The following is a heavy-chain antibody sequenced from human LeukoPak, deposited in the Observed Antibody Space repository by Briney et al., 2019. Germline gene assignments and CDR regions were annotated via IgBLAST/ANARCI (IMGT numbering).Heavy chain of an antibody. CDR1: GFTFSSYA. CDR2: ISGSGGST. J-gene: IGHJ5*02. CDR3: AKGPHSGSFLNWFDP. D-gene: IGHD1-26*01. V-gene: IGHV3-23*01. Sequence: PGGSLRLSCAASGFTFSSYAMSWVRQAPGKGLEWVSAISGSGGSTYYADSVKGRFTISRDNSKNTLYLQMNSLRAEDTAVYYCAKGPHSGSFLNWFDPWGQGTLVTVSS.